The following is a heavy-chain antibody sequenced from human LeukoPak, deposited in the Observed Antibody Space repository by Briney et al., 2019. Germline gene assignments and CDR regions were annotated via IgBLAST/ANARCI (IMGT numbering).Heavy chain of an antibody. J-gene: IGHJ6*03. CDR1: GGSISSHY. Sequence: SETLSLTCTVSGGSISSHYWSWIRQPPGKGLEWIGYIYYSGSTNYNPSLKSRVTISVDTSKNQFSLKLSSVTAADTAVYYCARDRFSGSSWARGGYYYYMDIWGKGTTVTVSS. D-gene: IGHD6-13*01. CDR2: IYYSGST. V-gene: IGHV4-59*11. CDR3: ARDRFSGSSWARGGYYYYMDI.